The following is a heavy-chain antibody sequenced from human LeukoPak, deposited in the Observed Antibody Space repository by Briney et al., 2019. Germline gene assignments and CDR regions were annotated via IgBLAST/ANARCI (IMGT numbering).Heavy chain of an antibody. CDR1: GFTVSSNY. J-gene: IGHJ2*01. CDR2: IYSGGST. D-gene: IGHD3-10*01. CDR3: ARDPGDYYPHWYFDL. V-gene: IGHV3-53*01. Sequence: TGGSLRLSCAASGFTVSSNYMSWVRQGPGKGLEWVSVIYSGGSTYYADSVKGRFTISRDNSKNTLYLQMNSLRAEDTAVYYCARDPGDYYPHWYFDLWGRGTLVTVSS.